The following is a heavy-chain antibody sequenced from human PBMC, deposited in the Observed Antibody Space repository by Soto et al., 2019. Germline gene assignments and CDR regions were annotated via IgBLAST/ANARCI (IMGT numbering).Heavy chain of an antibody. CDR3: ARDWSKFSYNYPYYYAMDA. Sequence: GGSLRLSCTVSGFSVTNSYINWVRQAPGKGLEWVSILYSSGTTYYADSVRGRFTVSRDDSKNTLFLHMNSLRADDTAVYYCARDWSKFSYNYPYYYAMDAWGQGTTVPVSS. CDR1: GFSVTNSY. V-gene: IGHV3-53*01. J-gene: IGHJ6*02. CDR2: LYSSGTT. D-gene: IGHD5-18*01.